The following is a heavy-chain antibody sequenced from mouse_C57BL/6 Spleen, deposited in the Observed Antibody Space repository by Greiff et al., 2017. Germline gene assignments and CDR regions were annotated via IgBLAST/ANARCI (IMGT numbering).Heavy chain of an antibody. CDR2: ISSGGSYT. CDR3: ARRELDY. V-gene: IGHV5-6*02. Sequence: EVKLMESGGDLVKPGGSLKLSCAASGFTFSSYGMSWVRQTPDKRLEWVATISSGGSYTYYPDSVKGRFTISRDNAKNTLYLQMSSLKSEDTAMYYCARRELDYWGQGTTLTVSS. CDR1: GFTFSSYG. J-gene: IGHJ2*01. D-gene: IGHD4-1*01.